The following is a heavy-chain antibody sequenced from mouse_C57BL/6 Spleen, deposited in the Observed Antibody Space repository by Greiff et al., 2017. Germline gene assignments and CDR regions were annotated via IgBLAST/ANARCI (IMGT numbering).Heavy chain of an antibody. CDR1: GYTFTSYW. J-gene: IGHJ1*03. D-gene: IGHD1-1*01. CDR2: IDTTSGGT. V-gene: IGHV1-72*01. Sequence: QVQLQQPGAELVKPGASVKLSCKASGYTFTSYWMHWVKQRPGRGLEWIGRIDTTSGGTKYNEKFKSKATLTVDKPSSTAYMQLSSLTSEDSAVYYCASPSTVVGVFAVWGTGTTVTVSS. CDR3: ASPSTVVGVFAV.